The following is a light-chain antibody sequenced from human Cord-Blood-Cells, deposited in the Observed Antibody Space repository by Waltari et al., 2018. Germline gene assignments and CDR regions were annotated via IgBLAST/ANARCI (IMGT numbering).Light chain of an antibody. CDR1: PSDSSSY. J-gene: IGKJ1*01. V-gene: IGKV3-20*01. CDR3: QQYGSSPPWT. Sequence: EIVLTQSPGTLSLSPGERATLSCRASPSDSSSYLAWYQQKTGQAPRPRIYGASSRATGIPDRFRGSGSGTDFTLTSSRLGPEDFAVYYCQQYGSSPPWTFGQGTKVEIK. CDR2: GAS.